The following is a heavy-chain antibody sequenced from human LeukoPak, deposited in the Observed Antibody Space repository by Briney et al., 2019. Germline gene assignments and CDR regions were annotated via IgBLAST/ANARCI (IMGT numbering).Heavy chain of an antibody. D-gene: IGHD3-22*01. V-gene: IGHV4-39*07. Sequence: SETLSLTCTVSGGSISSSSYYWGWIRQPPGKGLEWIGSIYYSGGTYYNPSLKSRVTISVDTSKNQFSLKLSSVTAADTAVYYCARVPSSGYYGGPVGYWGQGTLVTVSS. CDR2: IYYSGGT. J-gene: IGHJ4*02. CDR1: GGSISSSSYY. CDR3: ARVPSSGYYGGPVGY.